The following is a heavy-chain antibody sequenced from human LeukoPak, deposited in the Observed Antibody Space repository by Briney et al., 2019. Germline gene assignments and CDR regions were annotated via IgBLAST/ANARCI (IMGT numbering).Heavy chain of an antibody. Sequence: ASVKVSCKASGYTLTGYYMHWVRQAPRQGLEWMGWINPNSGDTNYAQKFQGRVTMTRDTSISTAYMELSRLRSDDTAVYYCARGNIVVVPAASVFDPWGQGTLVTVSS. CDR2: INPNSGDT. J-gene: IGHJ5*02. V-gene: IGHV1-2*02. D-gene: IGHD2-2*01. CDR1: GYTLTGYY. CDR3: ARGNIVVVPAASVFDP.